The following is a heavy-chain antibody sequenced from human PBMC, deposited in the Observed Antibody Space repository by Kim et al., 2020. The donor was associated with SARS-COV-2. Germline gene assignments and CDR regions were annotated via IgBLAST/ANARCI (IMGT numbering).Heavy chain of an antibody. V-gene: IGHV3-23*01. CDR3: AKEGFSSSGWPYYFDY. CDR1: GFTFSSYA. D-gene: IGHD6-19*01. J-gene: IGHJ4*02. Sequence: GGSLRLSCAASGFTFSSYAMSWVRQAPGKGLEWVSAISGSGGSTYYADSVKGRFTISRDNSKNTLYLQMNSLRAEDTAVYYCAKEGFSSSGWPYYFDYWGQGTLVTVSS. CDR2: ISGSGGST.